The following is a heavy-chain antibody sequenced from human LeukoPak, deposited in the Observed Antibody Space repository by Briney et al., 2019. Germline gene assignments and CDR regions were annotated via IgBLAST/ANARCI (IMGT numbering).Heavy chain of an antibody. CDR2: INHSGST. CDR1: GGSFSGYY. V-gene: IGHV4-34*01. D-gene: IGHD3-22*01. J-gene: IGHJ4*02. Sequence: SETLSLTCAVYGGSFSGYYWSWIRQPPGKGLEWIGEINHSGSTNYNPSLKSRVTISVDKSKNQFSLKLSSVTAADTAVYYCARGEYYDSSGYYERYYFDYWGQGTLVTVSS. CDR3: ARGEYYDSSGYYERYYFDY.